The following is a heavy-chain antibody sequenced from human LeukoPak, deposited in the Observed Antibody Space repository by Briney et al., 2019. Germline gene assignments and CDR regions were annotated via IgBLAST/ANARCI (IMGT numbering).Heavy chain of an antibody. CDR2: IKQDGSEK. D-gene: IGHD5-12*01. CDR3: AGASGYLAA. Sequence: GGSLRLSCVASGFTLRSYVMNWVRQAPGKGLEWVANIKQDGSEKYYVDSVKGRFTISRDNAKNSLYLQMNSLRAEDTAVYYCAGASGYLAAWGQGTLVTVSS. V-gene: IGHV3-7*01. CDR1: GFTLRSYV. J-gene: IGHJ5*02.